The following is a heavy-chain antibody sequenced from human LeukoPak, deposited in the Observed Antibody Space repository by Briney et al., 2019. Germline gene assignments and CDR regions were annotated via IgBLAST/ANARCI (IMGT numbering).Heavy chain of an antibody. CDR1: GGTFSSYA. CDR2: IIPIFGTA. J-gene: IGHJ3*02. D-gene: IGHD3-3*02. CDR3: ARGSISDAFDI. Sequence: GASVKLSCKASGGTFSSYAISWVRQAPGQGLEWMGGIIPIFGTANYAQKFQGRVTITADKSTSTAYMELRSLRSDGTAVYYCARGSISDAFDIWGQGTMVTVSS. V-gene: IGHV1-69*06.